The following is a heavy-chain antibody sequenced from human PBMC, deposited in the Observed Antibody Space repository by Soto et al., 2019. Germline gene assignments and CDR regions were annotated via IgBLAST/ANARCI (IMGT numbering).Heavy chain of an antibody. Sequence: QVQLVQSGAEVKKPGSSVRVSCKASGGTFGRYSISWVRQAPGLGLEWMGGTIPIFSTTNYAQKFQGRLTIIADASTTTAYMELSSLKSDDTAVYYCASNSQYCRGGSCYAYCGQGTLVTVAS. CDR3: ASNSQYCRGGSCYAY. CDR2: TIPIFSTT. D-gene: IGHD2-15*01. CDR1: GGTFGRYS. V-gene: IGHV1-69*01. J-gene: IGHJ1*01.